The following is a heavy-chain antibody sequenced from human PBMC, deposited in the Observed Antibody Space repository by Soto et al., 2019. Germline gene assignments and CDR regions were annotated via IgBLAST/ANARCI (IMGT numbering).Heavy chain of an antibody. CDR2: TYYRSKWFD. CDR3: ARQYFDSSAYSDYFDY. CDR1: VDSVSTNSAT. V-gene: IGHV6-1*01. Sequence: SQTLSLTCDISVDSVSTNSATWNWIRPSPSRGLEWLGRTYYRSKWFDDYAVSVKSRITISPDMYNNRISLQLNSVTPDDTAVYYCARQYFDSSAYSDYFDYWGQGTLVTVSS. D-gene: IGHD3-22*01. J-gene: IGHJ4*02.